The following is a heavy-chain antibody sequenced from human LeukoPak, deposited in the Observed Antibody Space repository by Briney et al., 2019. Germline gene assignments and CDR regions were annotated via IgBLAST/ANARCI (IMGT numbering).Heavy chain of an antibody. J-gene: IGHJ4*02. CDR1: GFTFSSYA. Sequence: PGGSLRLSCAASGFTFSSYAMSWVRQAPEKGLEWVSAISGSGSSTYYADSVKGRFTISRDNSKNTLYLQMNSLRAEDTALYYCAKRDGYNSNPLKDWGQGTLVTVSS. V-gene: IGHV3-23*01. CDR3: AKRDGYNSNPLKD. CDR2: ISGSGSST. D-gene: IGHD5-24*01.